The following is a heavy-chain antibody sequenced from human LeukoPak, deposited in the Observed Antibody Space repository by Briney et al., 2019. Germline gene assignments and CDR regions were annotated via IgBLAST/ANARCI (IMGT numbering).Heavy chain of an antibody. D-gene: IGHD3-10*01. J-gene: IGHJ6*02. V-gene: IGHV3-11*01. CDR1: GFTFSDYY. Sequence: GGSLRLSCAASGFTFSDYYMSWIRQAPGKGLEWVSYISSSGSTIYYADSVKGRFTISRDNAKNSLYLQMNSLRAEDTAVYYCARDRYYGSGRSYYYYGMDVWGQGTTVTVSS. CDR2: ISSSGSTI. CDR3: ARDRYYGSGRSYYYYGMDV.